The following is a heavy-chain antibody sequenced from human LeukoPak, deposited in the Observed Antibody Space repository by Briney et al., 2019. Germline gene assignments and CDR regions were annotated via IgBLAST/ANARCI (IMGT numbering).Heavy chain of an antibody. D-gene: IGHD1-14*01. Sequence: GGSLRLSCAASGFTFSSYSMNWVRQAPVKGLEWVSSISSSSSYIYYADSVKGRFTISRDNAKNSLYLQMNSLRAEDTAVYYCAREASKAPGPWGQGTLVTVSS. CDR2: ISSSSSYI. V-gene: IGHV3-21*01. CDR1: GFTFSSYS. CDR3: AREASKAPGP. J-gene: IGHJ5*02.